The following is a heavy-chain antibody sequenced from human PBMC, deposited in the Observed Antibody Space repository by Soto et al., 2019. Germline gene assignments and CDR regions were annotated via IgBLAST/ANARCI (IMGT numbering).Heavy chain of an antibody. V-gene: IGHV1-69*06. D-gene: IGHD7-27*01. J-gene: IGHJ5*02. Sequence: SVKVSCKASGGTFSSYAISWVRQAPGQGLEWMGGIIPIFGTANYAQKFQGRVTITADKSTSTAYMELSSLRSEDTAVYYCARGMATIANWGSGWLDPGGQGTRVTVS. CDR2: IIPIFGTA. CDR3: ARGMATIANWGSGWLDP. CDR1: GGTFSSYA.